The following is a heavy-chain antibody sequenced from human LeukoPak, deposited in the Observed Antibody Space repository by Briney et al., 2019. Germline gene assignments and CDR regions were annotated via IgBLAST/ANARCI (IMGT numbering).Heavy chain of an antibody. D-gene: IGHD2-2*01. CDR1: GYTFTDYY. CDR3: ARDHCSANSCYEDYYNGLDV. CDR2: INPKSGGT. J-gene: IGHJ6*02. Sequence: ASVKVSCKTSGYTFTDYYMHWVRQAPGQGLEWMGWINPKSGGTEYPQRFQGRVTMTRDTSISTAYMELSRLRSDDTAVYYCARDHCSANSCYEDYYNGLDVWGQGTTVTVSS. V-gene: IGHV1-2*02.